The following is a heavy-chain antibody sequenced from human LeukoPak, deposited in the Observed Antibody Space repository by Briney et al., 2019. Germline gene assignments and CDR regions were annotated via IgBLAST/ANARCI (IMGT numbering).Heavy chain of an antibody. Sequence: SETLSLTCTVSGGSISGYFWSWIRQPPGKGLQWIGYIYYSGSTNYNPSLKSRVTISVVTSNNQFSLKLSSVTAADTAVYYCARWGSSGFDYWGQGTLVTVSS. D-gene: IGHD3-22*01. CDR1: GGSISGYF. J-gene: IGHJ4*02. V-gene: IGHV4-59*01. CDR2: IYYSGST. CDR3: ARWGSSGFDY.